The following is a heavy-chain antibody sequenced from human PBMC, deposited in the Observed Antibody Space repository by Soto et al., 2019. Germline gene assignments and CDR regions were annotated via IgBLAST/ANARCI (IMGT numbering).Heavy chain of an antibody. V-gene: IGHV4-39*07. CDR3: ASGPGVPAAFDY. CDR1: GGSISSSSYY. CDR2: IYYSGST. D-gene: IGHD2-2*01. Sequence: SETLSLTCTVSGGSISSSSYYWGWIRQPPGKGLEWIGSIYYSGSTYYNPSLKSRVTISVDTSKNQFSLKLSSVTAADTAVYYCASGPGVPAAFDYWGQGTLVTVSS. J-gene: IGHJ4*02.